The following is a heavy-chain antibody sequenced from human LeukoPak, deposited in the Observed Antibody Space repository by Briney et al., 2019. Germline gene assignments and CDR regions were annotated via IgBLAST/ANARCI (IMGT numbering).Heavy chain of an antibody. D-gene: IGHD5-24*01. Sequence: GGSLRLSCAASGFTFDDYAMHWVRQAPGKGREWVSLISGDGGSTYYADSVKGRFTISRDNSKNSLYLQMNSLRTEDTALYYCAKGGWLHLSIGYWGQGTLVTVSS. J-gene: IGHJ4*02. CDR1: GFTFDDYA. CDR3: AKGGWLHLSIGY. V-gene: IGHV3-43*02. CDR2: ISGDGGST.